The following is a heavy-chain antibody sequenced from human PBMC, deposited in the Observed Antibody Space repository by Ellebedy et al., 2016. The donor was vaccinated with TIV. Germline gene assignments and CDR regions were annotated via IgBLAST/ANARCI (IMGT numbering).Heavy chain of an antibody. CDR3: ARATKQQLAIDSFHV. CDR1: GDSLDSGGFY. CDR2: IYYTGSA. D-gene: IGHD6-13*01. J-gene: IGHJ3*01. V-gene: IGHV4-39*07. Sequence: SETLSLTCSVSGDSLDSGGFYWAWVRQPPGEGLQWIATIYYTGSAYYHPSLKSRVTISVDTSKSQFSLTLRSVTATDTAVYFCARATKQQLAIDSFHVWGQGTMVTVSS.